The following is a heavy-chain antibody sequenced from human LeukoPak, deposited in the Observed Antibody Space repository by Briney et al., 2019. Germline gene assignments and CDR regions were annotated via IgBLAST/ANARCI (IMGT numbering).Heavy chain of an antibody. CDR2: INPSGGST. D-gene: IGHD6-19*01. J-gene: IGHJ3*02. Sequence: ASVKVSCKASGYTFTRYYLQWVRQAPGQGLEWMGIINPSGGSTSYAQKFQGRVTMTRDTSTSTVYMELSSLSSEDTAVYYCARGGRERYSSGWTDAFDIWGQGTMVTVSS. CDR3: ARGGRERYSSGWTDAFDI. V-gene: IGHV1-46*01. CDR1: GYTFTRYY.